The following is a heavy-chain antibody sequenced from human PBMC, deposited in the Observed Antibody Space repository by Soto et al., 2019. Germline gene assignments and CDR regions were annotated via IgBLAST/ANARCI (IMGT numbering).Heavy chain of an antibody. CDR3: VRDRGYSGYTY. Sequence: QVHLVESGGGLVKPGGSLRLSCAASGFAFSDYYMSWIRQAPGKGLEWVAYITSSSSNFTNYADSVKGRFTISRDNAKNSVYLQMNSLTAEETAVYYCVRDRGYSGYTYWGQGTLVTVSA. CDR2: ITSSSSNFT. CDR1: GFAFSDYY. D-gene: IGHD5-12*01. J-gene: IGHJ4*02. V-gene: IGHV3-11*06.